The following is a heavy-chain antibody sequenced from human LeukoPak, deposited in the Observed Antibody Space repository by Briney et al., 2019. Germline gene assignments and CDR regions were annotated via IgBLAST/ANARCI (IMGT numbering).Heavy chain of an antibody. Sequence: PSETLSLTCTVSGGSISSYYWSWIRQPPGKGLERVGYIYYSGSTNYNPSLKRRVTISVDTSKNQFSLKLSSVTAADTAVYYCAREKGMITFGGPRPDYFDYWGQGTLVTVSS. CDR3: AREKGMITFGGPRPDYFDY. D-gene: IGHD3-16*01. J-gene: IGHJ4*02. CDR2: IYYSGST. CDR1: GGSISSYY. V-gene: IGHV4-59*01.